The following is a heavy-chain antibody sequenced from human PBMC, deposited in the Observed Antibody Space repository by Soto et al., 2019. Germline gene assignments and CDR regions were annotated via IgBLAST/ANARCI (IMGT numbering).Heavy chain of an antibody. V-gene: IGHV4-59*01. CDR2: IYYSGST. Sequence: SDTLSLICTVSGGSISSYYWSWIRQPPGKGLEWIGDIYYSGSTNYNPSLKSRVTISVDTSKNQFSLKLSSVTAADTAVYYCARGHCISTSCYGALDYWGQGTLVTVSS. D-gene: IGHD2-2*01. CDR1: GGSISSYY. CDR3: ARGHCISTSCYGALDY. J-gene: IGHJ4*02.